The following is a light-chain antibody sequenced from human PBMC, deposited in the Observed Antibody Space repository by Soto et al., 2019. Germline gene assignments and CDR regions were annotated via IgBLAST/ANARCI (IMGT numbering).Light chain of an antibody. CDR2: EVN. Sequence: QSVLTQPPSASGSPGQSVTISCTGARSDVGGYSYVSWYQQHPGKAPKLMIYEVNKRPSGVPDRFSGSKSGNTASLTVSGLQAEDEADYYCSSYTGSNHVVFGGGTKLTVL. CDR1: RSDVGGYSY. CDR3: SSYTGSNHVV. V-gene: IGLV2-8*01. J-gene: IGLJ2*01.